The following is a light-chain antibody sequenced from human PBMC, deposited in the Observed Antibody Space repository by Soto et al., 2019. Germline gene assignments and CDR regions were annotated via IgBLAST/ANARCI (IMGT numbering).Light chain of an antibody. J-gene: IGKJ1*01. CDR2: GAS. V-gene: IGKV3-20*01. Sequence: EIVLTQSPGTLSLSPGERATLSCRASQSVSNNYLAWYQQKPGQAPRLLTYGASNRATGIPDRFSGSGSGTAFTLTISRLEPEDFAVYYCQQYGSAGTFGQGTKADI. CDR1: QSVSNNY. CDR3: QQYGSAGT.